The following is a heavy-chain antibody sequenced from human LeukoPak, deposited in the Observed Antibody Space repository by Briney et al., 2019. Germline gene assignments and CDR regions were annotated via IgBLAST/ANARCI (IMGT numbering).Heavy chain of an antibody. CDR1: GFTFSSYA. CDR2: ISYDGSNK. D-gene: IGHD3-22*01. V-gene: IGHV3-30*18. Sequence: GGSLRLSCAASGFTFSSYAMSWVRLAPGKGLEWVAVISYDGSNKYYADSVKGRFTISRDNSKNTLYLQMNSLRAEDTAVYYCAKESTRGPGWSYYDSSGYFDYWGQGTLVTVSS. CDR3: AKESTRGPGWSYYDSSGYFDY. J-gene: IGHJ4*02.